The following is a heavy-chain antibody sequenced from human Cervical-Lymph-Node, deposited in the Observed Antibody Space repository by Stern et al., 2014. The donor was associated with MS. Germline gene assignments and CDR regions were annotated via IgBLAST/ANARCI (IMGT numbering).Heavy chain of an antibody. Sequence: EVQLEESGGGLVKPGGSLRLSCAASGFTFSSYSMNWVRQAPGQGLEWVASVSSGGSYIYYAASLKGRFTISRDNAKNSLYLQMNSLRAEDTAVYYCARGRGGNYRYYFDYWGQGTLVTVSS. CDR2: VSSGGSYI. D-gene: IGHD4-23*01. CDR1: GFTFSSYS. CDR3: ARGRGGNYRYYFDY. J-gene: IGHJ4*02. V-gene: IGHV3-21*01.